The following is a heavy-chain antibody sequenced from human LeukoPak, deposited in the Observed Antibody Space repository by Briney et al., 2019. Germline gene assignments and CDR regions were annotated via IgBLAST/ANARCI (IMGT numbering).Heavy chain of an antibody. J-gene: IGHJ3*02. D-gene: IGHD4-17*01. CDR2: MNPNSGNT. CDR1: GYTFASYD. CDR3: ARASRDYGDHGGDAFDI. Sequence: GASVKVSCKASGYTFASYDINWVRQASGQGLEWMGWMNPNSGNTGYAQKFQGRVTITRNTSISTAYMELSSLRSEDTAVYYCARASRDYGDHGGDAFDIWGQGTMVTVSS. V-gene: IGHV1-8*03.